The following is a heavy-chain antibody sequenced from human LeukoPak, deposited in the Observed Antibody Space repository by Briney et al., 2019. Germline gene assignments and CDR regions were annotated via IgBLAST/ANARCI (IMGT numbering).Heavy chain of an antibody. V-gene: IGHV5-51*01. J-gene: IGHJ6*02. CDR3: ARHQGGMDV. CDR2: ISPGDFDS. Sequence: AWGRRXPGKGVEGMGMISPGDFDSRYSPYFKGQVTISADKCMNTAYLQWNSLNASDTAIYYCARHQGGMDVWGQGTTVTVSS.